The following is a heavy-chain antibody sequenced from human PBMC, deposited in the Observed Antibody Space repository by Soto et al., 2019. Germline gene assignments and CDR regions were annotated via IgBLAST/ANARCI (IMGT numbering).Heavy chain of an antibody. D-gene: IGHD5-18*01. V-gene: IGHV3-9*01. CDR3: VKDFRRYTNGLDV. CDR2: ISWNSAST. J-gene: IGHJ6*02. CDR1: GFTYEDFA. Sequence: EVQLVESGGGLVEPGKSLRLSCVVSGFTYEDFAMHWVRQAPGNGLEWVSGISWNSASTGYADSVTGRFTISRDNAKNSLYLQMRNLTGDDTAMYYCVKDFRRYTNGLDVWGPGTSVTVSS.